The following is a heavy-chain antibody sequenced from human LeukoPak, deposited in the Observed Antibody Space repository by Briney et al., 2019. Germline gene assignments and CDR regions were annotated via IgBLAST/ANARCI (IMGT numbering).Heavy chain of an antibody. V-gene: IGHV3-48*01. CDR2: ISSSSSTI. Sequence: GGSLRLSCAASGFIFTSYSMNWVRQAPGKGLEWASYISSSSSTIYYADSVKGRFTISRDNAKNSLYLQMNSLRAEDTAVYYCARQRAGFTVTTSDYWGQGTLVTVSS. D-gene: IGHD4-17*01. J-gene: IGHJ4*02. CDR3: ARQRAGFTVTTSDY. CDR1: GFIFTSYS.